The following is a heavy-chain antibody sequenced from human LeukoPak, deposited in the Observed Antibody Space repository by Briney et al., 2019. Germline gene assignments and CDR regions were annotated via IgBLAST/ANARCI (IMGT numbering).Heavy chain of an antibody. V-gene: IGHV1-18*01. CDR2: ISANNGNT. D-gene: IGHD5-18*01. Sequence: GASVKVSCKASGYTFTSYAIIWVRQAPGQGLEWMGWISANNGNTNYAQKLQGRVTMTTDTSTSTAYMELRTLTSDDTAVYYCAREKYTYGRAFYFEYWGQGTLVSVSS. CDR1: GYTFTSYA. CDR3: AREKYTYGRAFYFEY. J-gene: IGHJ4*02.